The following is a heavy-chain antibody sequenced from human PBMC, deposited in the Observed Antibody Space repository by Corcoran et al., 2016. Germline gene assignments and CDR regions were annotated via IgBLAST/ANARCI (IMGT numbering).Heavy chain of an antibody. D-gene: IGHD6-25*01. CDR3: ATVGAAVSY. CDR2: TNPNSGDT. Sequence: QVQVVQSGAEVKKPGASVKVSCKASGYSFTDYYMHWVRQAPGQGLEWMGWTNPNSGDTKYEQKFQGRVTMTRDASISTAYMELSSLRSDDTAGYYCATVGAAVSYWGQGTLVTVSS. V-gene: IGHV1-2*02. J-gene: IGHJ4*02. CDR1: GYSFTDYY.